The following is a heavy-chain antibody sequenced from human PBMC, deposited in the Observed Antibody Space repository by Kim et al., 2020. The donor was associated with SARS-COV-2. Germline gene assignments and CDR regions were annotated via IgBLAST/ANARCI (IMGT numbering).Heavy chain of an antibody. J-gene: IGHJ4*02. Sequence: SETLSLTCTVSGGSISSSSYYWGWIRQPPGKGLEWIGSIYYSGSTYYNPSLKSRVTISVDTSKNQFSLKLSSVTAADTAVYYCARVGSGYYPYYFDYWGQGTLVTVSS. CDR2: IYYSGST. V-gene: IGHV4-39*07. CDR1: GGSISSSSYY. CDR3: ARVGSGYYPYYFDY. D-gene: IGHD3-22*01.